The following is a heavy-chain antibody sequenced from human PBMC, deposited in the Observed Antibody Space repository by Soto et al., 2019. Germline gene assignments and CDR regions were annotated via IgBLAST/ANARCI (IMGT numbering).Heavy chain of an antibody. Sequence: ASVKVSCKASGYTFTSYDINWVRQATGQGLEWMGWMNPNSGNTGYAQKFQGRVTTTRNTSISTAYMELSSLRSEDTAVYYCATARDTAMVRGFDYWGQGTLVTVSS. CDR3: ATARDTAMVRGFDY. D-gene: IGHD5-18*01. CDR2: MNPNSGNT. V-gene: IGHV1-8*01. J-gene: IGHJ4*02. CDR1: GYTFTSYD.